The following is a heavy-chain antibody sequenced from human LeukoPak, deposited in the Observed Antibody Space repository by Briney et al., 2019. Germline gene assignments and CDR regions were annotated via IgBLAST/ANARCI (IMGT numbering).Heavy chain of an antibody. CDR3: ARERMTTVTTAYFDY. Sequence: SSETLSLTCTVSGGSISSYYWSRIRQPAGKGLEWIGRIYTSGSTNYNPSLKSRVTMSVDTSKNQFSLKLSSVTAADTAVYYCARERMTTVTTAYFDYWGQGTLVTVSS. V-gene: IGHV4-4*07. CDR1: GGSISSYY. CDR2: IYTSGST. J-gene: IGHJ4*02. D-gene: IGHD4-17*01.